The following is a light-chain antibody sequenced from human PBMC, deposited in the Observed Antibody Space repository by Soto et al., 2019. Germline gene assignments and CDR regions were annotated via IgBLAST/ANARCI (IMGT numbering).Light chain of an antibody. Sequence: EIVLTQSPATLSLSSGERAILSCGASPSVSTFLAWFQQKPGQPHRLLIYNASNRTTGIPARFSGSGSGTDFTLTISSLQSEDFAVYYCQQYNNWPPITFGQGTRLEIK. V-gene: IGKV3-11*01. CDR3: QQYNNWPPIT. J-gene: IGKJ5*01. CDR1: PSVSTF. CDR2: NAS.